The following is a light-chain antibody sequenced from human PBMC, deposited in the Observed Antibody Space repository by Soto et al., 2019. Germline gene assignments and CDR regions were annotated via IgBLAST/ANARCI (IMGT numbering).Light chain of an antibody. CDR1: QSVTSNY. CDR3: EQYDYSPPT. CDR2: GAS. Sequence: ELVLTQSPSPLSLSPGERATLSCRASQSVTSNYLAWYQQEPGQAPRHLIYGASHRATGIPDRFSGSGSGTACTLIVHKLAPEHFGVYYCEQYDYSPPTFGRGTKVYIK. J-gene: IGKJ1*01. V-gene: IGKV3-20*01.